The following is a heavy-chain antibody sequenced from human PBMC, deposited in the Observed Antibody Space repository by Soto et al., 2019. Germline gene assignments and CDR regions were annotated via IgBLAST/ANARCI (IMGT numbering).Heavy chain of an antibody. CDR2: IIPIFGTA. CDR3: ARDMRSYYDSSGYYYNYY. J-gene: IGHJ4*02. V-gene: IGHV1-69*06. CDR1: GGTFSSYA. D-gene: IGHD3-22*01. Sequence: GASVKVSCKASGGTFSSYAISWVRQAPGQGLEWMGGIIPIFGTANYAQKFQGGVMITADKSTSTAYMELSSLRSEGTAVYYCARDMRSYYDSSGYYYNYYWGQGTLVTVSS.